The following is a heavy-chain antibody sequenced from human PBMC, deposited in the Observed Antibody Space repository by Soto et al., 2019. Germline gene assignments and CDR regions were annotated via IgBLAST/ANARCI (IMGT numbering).Heavy chain of an antibody. V-gene: IGHV3-23*01. CDR2: INGGGRVT. J-gene: IGHJ6*02. CDR1: GFTFSNYA. D-gene: IGHD6-6*01. Sequence: PGGSLRLSCVGFGFTFSNYALSWVRQAPGKGLEWVSSINGGGRVTYYADSVKGRFTISRDNSKNTLYLQMSSLRAEDTAVYYCVKDAEPYSSSGLPFMYYYYYGMDVWGQGTTVTVSS. CDR3: VKDAEPYSSSGLPFMYYYYYGMDV.